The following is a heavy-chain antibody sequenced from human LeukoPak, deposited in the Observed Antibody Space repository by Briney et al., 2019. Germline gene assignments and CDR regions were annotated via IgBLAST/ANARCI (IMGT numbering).Heavy chain of an antibody. D-gene: IGHD3-10*01. V-gene: IGHV1-8*01. CDR2: MNPNSGNT. J-gene: IGHJ4*02. CDR1: GYTFTSYD. Sequence: ASVKVSCKASGYTFTSYDINWVRQATGQGLEWMGWMNPNSGNTGNPQQFQGRVTMTRNTSISTAYMELSSLRSEDTAVYYCARGGLWSPDDYWGQGTLVTVSS. CDR3: ARGGLWSPDDY.